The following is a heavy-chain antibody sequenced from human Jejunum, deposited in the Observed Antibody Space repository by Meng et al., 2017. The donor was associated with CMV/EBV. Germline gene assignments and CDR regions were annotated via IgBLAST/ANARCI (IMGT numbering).Heavy chain of an antibody. Sequence: VSVGSISSGIYYWRWIRQPPGKGLEWFGYIYYSWSTSYNPSLRSRVTISIDTSKNQFSLKLSSVTAADTAVYYCARDVTTTYWYFELWGRGTLVTVSS. CDR2: IYYSWST. CDR3: ARDVTTTYWYFEL. V-gene: IGHV4-31*02. CDR1: VGSISSGIYY. J-gene: IGHJ2*01. D-gene: IGHD1/OR15-1a*01.